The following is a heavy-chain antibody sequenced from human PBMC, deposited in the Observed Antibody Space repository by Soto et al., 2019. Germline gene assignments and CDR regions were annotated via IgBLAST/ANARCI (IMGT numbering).Heavy chain of an antibody. D-gene: IGHD3-22*01. CDR2: IIPIFGTA. CDR1: GGTFSSYA. J-gene: IGHJ3*02. V-gene: IGHV1-69*06. CDR3: ASPYYYDSSGYSHPAFDI. Sequence: QVQLVQSGAEVKKPGSSVKVSCKASGGTFSSYAISWVRQAPGQGLEWMGGIIPIFGTANYAQNFQGRVKITADKSTSTAYMELRSLRSAYKAGYYCASPYYYDSSGYSHPAFDIWVPGTMVSVSS.